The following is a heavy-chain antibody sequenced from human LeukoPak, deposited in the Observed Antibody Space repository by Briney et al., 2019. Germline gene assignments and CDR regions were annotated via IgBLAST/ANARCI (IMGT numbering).Heavy chain of an antibody. Sequence: GGSLRLSCAASGFTFSSYAMSWVRQAPGKGLEWVSAISGSGGSTYYADSVKGRFTISRDNAWNSLYLQMNSLRAEDTAVYYCARGRRDYYGSGSYYNEGFDYWGQGTLVTVSS. CDR3: ARGRRDYYGSGSYYNEGFDY. D-gene: IGHD3-10*01. CDR2: ISGSGGST. V-gene: IGHV3-23*01. J-gene: IGHJ4*02. CDR1: GFTFSSYA.